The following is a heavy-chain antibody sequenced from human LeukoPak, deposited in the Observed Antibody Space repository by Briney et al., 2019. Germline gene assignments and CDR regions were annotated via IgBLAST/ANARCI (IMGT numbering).Heavy chain of an antibody. CDR2: VYISGNT. CDR1: GGSIKTGGYS. CDR3: TRGWSSAGVFDS. J-gene: IGHJ3*02. Sequence: PSQTLSLTCTVSGGSIKTGGYSWTWIRQPAGKGLEWIGRVYISGNTDQNPSLKSRVTVSMDSSKNQFSLEMKSVTAADTAVYYCTRGWSSAGVFDSWGQGTVVTVSS. V-gene: IGHV4-61*02. D-gene: IGHD6-19*01.